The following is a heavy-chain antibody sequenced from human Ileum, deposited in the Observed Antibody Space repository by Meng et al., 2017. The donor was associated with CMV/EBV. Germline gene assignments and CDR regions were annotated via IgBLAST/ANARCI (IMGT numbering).Heavy chain of an antibody. CDR3: ALGTWIHAYGMDV. Sequence: SETLSLTCTVSGGSISSGGYYWTWIRQHPGKGLEWIGYIYYSGTTYYNPSLKSRLTISLDTSKNQFSLNLSYVTAADTAVYYCALGTWIHAYGMDVWGQGTTVTVSS. D-gene: IGHD5-18*01. J-gene: IGHJ6*02. CDR2: IYYSGTT. CDR1: GGSISSGGYY. V-gene: IGHV4-31*03.